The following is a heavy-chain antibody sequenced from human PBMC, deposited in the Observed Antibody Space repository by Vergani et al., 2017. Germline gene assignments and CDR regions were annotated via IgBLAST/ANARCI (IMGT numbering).Heavy chain of an antibody. Sequence: EVQLVQSGAEVKKPGESLKISCKGSGYSFTSYWIGWVRQMPGKGLEWMGIIYPGDSDTRYTPSFQGQVTISADKSISTAYLQWSSLKASDTAMYYCARRDCSGGSCYDGIDYWGQGTLVTVSS. V-gene: IGHV5-51*01. CDR1: GYSFTSYW. D-gene: IGHD2-15*01. J-gene: IGHJ4*02. CDR2: IYPGDSDT. CDR3: ARRDCSGGSCYDGIDY.